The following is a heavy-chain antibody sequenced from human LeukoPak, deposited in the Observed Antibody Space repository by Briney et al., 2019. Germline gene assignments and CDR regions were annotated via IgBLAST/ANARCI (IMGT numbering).Heavy chain of an antibody. CDR2: IYYSGST. Sequence: PSETLSLTCTVSGGSISSYYWSWIRQPPGKGLEWIGYIYYSGSTNYNPSLKSRVTISVDTSKNQFSLKLSSVTAADTALYYCARGVYIAAAQYGYWGQGTLVTVSS. D-gene: IGHD6-13*01. J-gene: IGHJ4*02. CDR1: GGSISSYY. CDR3: ARGVYIAAAQYGY. V-gene: IGHV4-59*01.